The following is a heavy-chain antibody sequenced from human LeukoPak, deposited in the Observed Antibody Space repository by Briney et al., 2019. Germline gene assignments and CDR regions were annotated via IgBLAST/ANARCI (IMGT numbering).Heavy chain of an antibody. CDR3: AKERAGYTNPYYFDY. CDR2: ISGSGANT. Sequence: GRSLRLSCEASGFTFTTYTMSWVRQAPGKGLEWVSTISGSGANTYYAHSLRGRFTISRDNSKKTVYLHMNSLRAEDTAVYYCAKERAGYTNPYYFDYWGQGTLVTVSS. V-gene: IGHV3-23*01. CDR1: GFTFTTYT. D-gene: IGHD3-16*02. J-gene: IGHJ4*02.